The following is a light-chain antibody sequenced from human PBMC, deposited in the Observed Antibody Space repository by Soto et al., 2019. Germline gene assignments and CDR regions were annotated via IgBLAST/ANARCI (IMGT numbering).Light chain of an antibody. Sequence: DFRMTQSPSILFASVGDRVTITCRASQTMSTWLAWYQQKPGKAPKLLIYKASNLKSGVPSRFSGSGSGTEFTLTISGVQPDDFATYYCQQYATFGQGTKVEIK. CDR1: QTMSTW. CDR3: QQYAT. V-gene: IGKV1-5*03. CDR2: KAS. J-gene: IGKJ2*01.